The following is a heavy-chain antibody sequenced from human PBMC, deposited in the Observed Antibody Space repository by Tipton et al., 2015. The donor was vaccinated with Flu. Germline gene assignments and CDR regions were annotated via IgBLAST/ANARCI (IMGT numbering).Heavy chain of an antibody. CDR1: GGSISSDGYY. CDR2: IYYSGST. CDR3: AKEGPSWYFEL. J-gene: IGHJ2*01. V-gene: IGHV4-31*03. Sequence: TLSLTCTVSGGSISSDGYYWNWIRQHPGKGLEWIGYIYYSGSTYYNPSLKSRVTISVDTSRNQFSLKLSSVTAADTAVYYCAKEGPSWYFELWGRGPLVTVSS.